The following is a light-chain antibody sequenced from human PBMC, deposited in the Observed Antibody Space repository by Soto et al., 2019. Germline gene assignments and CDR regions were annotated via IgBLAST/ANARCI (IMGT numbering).Light chain of an antibody. CDR1: QSVSSY. Sequence: EIVMTQYPATLSVSPGERATLSCRASQSVSSYLAWYQQKPGQAPRLLIYGASTRATGIPARFSGSGSGTKFTLSISSLQSEDSAVYYCQQYNNWPPITFGQGTRLEIK. J-gene: IGKJ5*01. V-gene: IGKV3D-15*01. CDR2: GAS. CDR3: QQYNNWPPIT.